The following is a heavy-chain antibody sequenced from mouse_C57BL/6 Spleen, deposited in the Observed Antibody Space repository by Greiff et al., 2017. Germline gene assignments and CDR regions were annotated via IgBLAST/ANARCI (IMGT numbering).Heavy chain of an antibody. V-gene: IGHV1-15*01. CDR3: TRYLGRGAAWFAY. CDR1: GYTFTDYE. D-gene: IGHD4-1*01. J-gene: IGHJ3*01. Sequence: VQLQQSGAELVRPGASVTLSCKASGYTFTDYEMHWVKQTPVHGLEWIGAIDPETGGTAYNQKFKGKAILTADKSSSTAYMELRSLTSEDSAVYYCTRYLGRGAAWFAYWGQGTLVTVSA. CDR2: IDPETGGT.